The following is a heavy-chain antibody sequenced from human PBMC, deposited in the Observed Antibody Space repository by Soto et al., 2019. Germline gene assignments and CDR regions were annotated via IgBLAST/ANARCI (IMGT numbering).Heavy chain of an antibody. CDR1: GYTFTSYH. CDR2: ISAYNGNT. Sequence: QVQLVQSGAEVKKPGASVKVSCKASGYTFTSYHINWVRQAPGQGLEWMGWISAYNGNTNYAQKLQGRVTMTTDTPTSTASMELSSLRSNATDVYYCARDAPPADYWGQGTLVTVSS. J-gene: IGHJ4*02. CDR3: ARDAPPADY. V-gene: IGHV1-18*01.